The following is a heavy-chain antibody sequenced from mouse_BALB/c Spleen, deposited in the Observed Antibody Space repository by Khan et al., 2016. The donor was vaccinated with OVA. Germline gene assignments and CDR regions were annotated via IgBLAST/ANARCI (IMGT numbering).Heavy chain of an antibody. CDR2: IYPFNDVT. CDR1: GYTFTSYV. D-gene: IGHD2-14*01. V-gene: IGHV1S136*01. J-gene: IGHJ2*01. CDR3: AKNYRSDVYLDD. Sequence: VRLQQSSPELVKPGASVKMSCKASGYTFTSYVMHWVKQKPGQGLEWVGYIYPFNDVTKYNEKFKGTATLTSDKSSSPAYMELSNPTSEVSAFYFCAKNYRSDVYLDDWGQGTTRTVAA.